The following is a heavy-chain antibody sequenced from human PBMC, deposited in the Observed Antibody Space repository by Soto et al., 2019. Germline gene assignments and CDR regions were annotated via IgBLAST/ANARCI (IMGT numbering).Heavy chain of an antibody. CDR2: IYYSGST. CDR3: ARYNDILTGYSHDAFDI. J-gene: IGHJ3*02. Sequence: SETLSRTCPVSGGSIGSYYWRWVRQPPGKGREWIGYIYYSGSTNYNPSLKSRVTISVATSKNQFSLKLSSVTAADTAVYYCARYNDILTGYSHDAFDIWGQGTMVT. CDR1: GGSIGSYY. V-gene: IGHV4-59*01. D-gene: IGHD3-9*01.